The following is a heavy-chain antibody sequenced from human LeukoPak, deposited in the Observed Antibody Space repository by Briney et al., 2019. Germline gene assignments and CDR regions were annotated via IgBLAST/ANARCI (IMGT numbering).Heavy chain of an antibody. Sequence: GGSLRLSCAASGFTFSSYSMNWVRQAPGKGLEWVSSISSSSSNIYYADSVKGRFTISRDNAKNSLYLQMNSLRAEDTAVYYCARDPTGYSSGWSDAFDIWGQGTMVTVSS. V-gene: IGHV3-21*01. D-gene: IGHD6-19*01. J-gene: IGHJ3*02. CDR3: ARDPTGYSSGWSDAFDI. CDR1: GFTFSSYS. CDR2: ISSSSSNI.